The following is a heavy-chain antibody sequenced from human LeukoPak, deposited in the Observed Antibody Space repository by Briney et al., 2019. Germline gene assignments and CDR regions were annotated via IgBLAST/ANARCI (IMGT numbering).Heavy chain of an antibody. Sequence: GGSLRLSCAASGFNFSDSAMSWVRQTPRKGLEWVSLISFNGKNTYYGDSVKGRFTISRDNSKDTVYLQMNSLRAEDTAIFYCARDIELSTWGPGTMVTVSS. CDR1: GFNFSDSA. CDR3: ARDIELST. V-gene: IGHV3-23*01. D-gene: IGHD5-12*01. CDR2: ISFNGKNT. J-gene: IGHJ3*01.